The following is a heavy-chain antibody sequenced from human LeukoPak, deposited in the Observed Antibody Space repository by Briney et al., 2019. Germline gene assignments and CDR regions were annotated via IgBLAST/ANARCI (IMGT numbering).Heavy chain of an antibody. Sequence: SETLSLTCTVSGGSISTFFWTWIRQSAGKGLEWIGLIYTGTTYYNPSLESRATISVDTSNNRFSLKLTSLTAADTAVYYCARGTEMTSFTGYYSFDYWGRGSLVTVSS. CDR2: IYTGTT. V-gene: IGHV4-4*07. J-gene: IGHJ4*02. D-gene: IGHD3-9*01. CDR3: ARGTEMTSFTGYYSFDY. CDR1: GGSISTFF.